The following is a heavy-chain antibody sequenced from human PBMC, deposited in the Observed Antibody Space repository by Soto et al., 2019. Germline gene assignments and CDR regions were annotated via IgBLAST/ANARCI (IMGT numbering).Heavy chain of an antibody. J-gene: IGHJ4*02. Sequence: PGGSLRLSCAASGFGFSNAWMSWVRQAPGKGLEWVGRIKSETDGETTDYVAPVKGRFTISRDDSKNTLYLQMNSLKIEDTAVYYCTTDLNGGFDSWGRGTLVTVSS. CDR2: IKSETDGETT. CDR1: GFGFSNAW. CDR3: TTDLNGGFDS. V-gene: IGHV3-15*01. D-gene: IGHD2-8*01.